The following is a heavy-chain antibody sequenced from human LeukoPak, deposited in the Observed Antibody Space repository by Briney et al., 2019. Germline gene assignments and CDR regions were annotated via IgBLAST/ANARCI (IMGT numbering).Heavy chain of an antibody. CDR1: GYNFNSQW. CDR3: ATGDSGSFDY. D-gene: IGHD1-1*01. J-gene: IGHJ4*02. CDR2: IYPGDSDT. Sequence: GESLKISCKGSGYNFNSQWIGWVRQMPGRGLEWMGIIYPGDSDTRYNPSFEGQVTISADRSTTTAYLQWSSLKASDTAMYYCATGDSGSFDYWGQGTLVTVSS. V-gene: IGHV5-51*01.